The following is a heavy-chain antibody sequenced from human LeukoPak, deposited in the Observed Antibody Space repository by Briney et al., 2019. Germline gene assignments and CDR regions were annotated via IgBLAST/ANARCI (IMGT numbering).Heavy chain of an antibody. CDR2: IYYSGST. CDR3: ARDQGRWLVRTFDY. D-gene: IGHD6-19*01. J-gene: IGHJ4*02. V-gene: IGHV4-39*07. CDR1: DGSISSSSYY. Sequence: SETLSLTCTVSDGSISSSSYYWGWIRQPPGKGLEWIGNIYYSGSTYYNPSLKSRVTISVDTSKNQFSLKLSSVTAADTAGYYCARDQGRWLVRTFDYWGQGTLVTVSS.